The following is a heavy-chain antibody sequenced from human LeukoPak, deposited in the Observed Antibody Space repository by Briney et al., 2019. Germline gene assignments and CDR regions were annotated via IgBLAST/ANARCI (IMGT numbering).Heavy chain of an antibody. V-gene: IGHV1-18*01. CDR1: GYTFTSYG. J-gene: IGHJ4*02. CDR3: ARAGSGSYYKAVDY. D-gene: IGHD3-10*01. Sequence: ASVKVSYKASGYTFTSYGISWVRQAPGQGLEWMGWISAYNGNTNYAQKLQGRVTMTTDTSTSTAYMELRSLRSDDTAVYYCARAGSGSYYKAVDYWGQGTLVTVSS. CDR2: ISAYNGNT.